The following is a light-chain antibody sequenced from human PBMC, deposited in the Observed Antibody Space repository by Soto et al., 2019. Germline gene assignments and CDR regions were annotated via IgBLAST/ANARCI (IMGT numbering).Light chain of an antibody. J-gene: IGKJ3*01. CDR1: QSVSSSY. CDR2: GAS. CDR3: QYGSSPVT. V-gene: IGKV3-20*01. Sequence: EIVLTQSPGTLSLSPGERATLSCRASQSVSSSYLAWFQQRPGQAPRLLIYGASSRATDIPDRFSGSGSGSDFTLSISRPEPEDFAVYYCQYGSSPVTFGPRTKVDVK.